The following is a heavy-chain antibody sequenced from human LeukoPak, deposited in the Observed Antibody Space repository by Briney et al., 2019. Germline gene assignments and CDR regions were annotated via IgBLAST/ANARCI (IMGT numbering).Heavy chain of an antibody. Sequence: AGGSLRLSCAASGFTFSSYEMDWVRQAPGKGLEWVSYISSSGSTIYYADPVKGRFTISRDNAKNSLYLQMNSLRAEDTAVYYCASRPLYQLLRIYDYWGQGTLVTVSS. CDR2: ISSSGSTI. J-gene: IGHJ4*02. V-gene: IGHV3-48*03. D-gene: IGHD2-2*01. CDR1: GFTFSSYE. CDR3: ASRPLYQLLRIYDY.